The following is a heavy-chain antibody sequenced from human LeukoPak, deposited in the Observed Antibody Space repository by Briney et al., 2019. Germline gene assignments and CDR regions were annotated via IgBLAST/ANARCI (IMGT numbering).Heavy chain of an antibody. J-gene: IGHJ1*01. Sequence: GGSLRLSCAASGFTFSSYSMNWVRQAPGKGLEWVSSISSSSSYIYYADSVKGRFTIARDNAKNSLYLQMNSLRAEDTAVYYCARQDIVGVPAAYYFQHWGQGTLVTVSS. D-gene: IGHD2-2*01. V-gene: IGHV3-21*06. CDR2: ISSSSSYI. CDR1: GFTFSSYS. CDR3: ARQDIVGVPAAYYFQH.